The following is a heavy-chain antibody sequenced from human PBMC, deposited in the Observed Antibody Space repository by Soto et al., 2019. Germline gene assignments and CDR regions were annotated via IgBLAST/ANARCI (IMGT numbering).Heavy chain of an antibody. CDR1: GGLFSSFA. V-gene: IGHV1-69*01. CDR3: ARGGGPYVWFNEF. D-gene: IGHD3-16*01. Sequence: QAQLVQSGPEMKKPGSSVKVSCKDSGGLFSSFAISWVRQAPGQGLEWLGGIIPVFATTNYAEKFHGRVTITADESTNTAYMELSGLRSGDTAIYYCARGGGPYVWFNEFWGQGTLVTVSS. CDR2: IIPVFATT. J-gene: IGHJ4*02.